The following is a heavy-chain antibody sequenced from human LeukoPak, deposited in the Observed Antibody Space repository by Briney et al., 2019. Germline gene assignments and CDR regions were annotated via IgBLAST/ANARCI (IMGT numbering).Heavy chain of an antibody. V-gene: IGHV1-8*03. D-gene: IGHD2-21*01. CDR2: MNPNSGNT. CDR3: ARDLGSSLHPGGGGIANWFDP. Sequence: ASVKVSCKASGYTFTSYDINWVRQATGQGLEWMGWMNPNSGNTGYAQKFQGRVTITRNTSISTAYMELRSLRSDDTAVYYCARDLGSSLHPGGGGIANWFDPWGQGTLVTVSS. CDR1: GYTFTSYD. J-gene: IGHJ5*02.